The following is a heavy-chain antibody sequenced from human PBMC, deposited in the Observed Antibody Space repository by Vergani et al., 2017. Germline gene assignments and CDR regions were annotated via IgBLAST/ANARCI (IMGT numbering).Heavy chain of an antibody. D-gene: IGHD5-12*01. CDR3: TKGSRGYTGYFFDY. Sequence: EVQLLESGGGLVQPGGSLRLSCEASGFTFSSYAMNWVRQAPGKGLEWVSVITGSGGSTYYADSVKGRFIISRDNSKNTLHLQMNSLRADDTAVYYCTKGSRGYTGYFFDYWGQGTLASVAS. J-gene: IGHJ4*02. CDR2: ITGSGGST. CDR1: GFTFSSYA. V-gene: IGHV3-23*01.